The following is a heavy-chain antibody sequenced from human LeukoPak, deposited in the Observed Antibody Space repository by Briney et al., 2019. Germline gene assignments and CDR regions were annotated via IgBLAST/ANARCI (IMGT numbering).Heavy chain of an antibody. D-gene: IGHD3-10*01. V-gene: IGHV4-31*03. CDR1: GGSMCSGGYY. Sequence: SETLSLTCTVSGGSMCSGGYYWSWIRQHPGKGLEWIGYIYYSGRTYYNPSLKSRVTISVDTSKNQFSLKLSSVTAADTAVYYCARHQGDGSGSYYNGPYYFDYWGQGTLVTVSS. J-gene: IGHJ4*02. CDR3: ARHQGDGSGSYYNGPYYFDY. CDR2: IYYSGRT.